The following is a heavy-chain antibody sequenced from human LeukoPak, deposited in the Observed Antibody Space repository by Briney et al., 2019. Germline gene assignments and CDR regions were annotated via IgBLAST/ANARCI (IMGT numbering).Heavy chain of an antibody. CDR2: ISGSGGST. CDR1: GFTFSSYA. CDR3: AKYVRITIFGPFDY. V-gene: IGHV3-23*01. J-gene: IGHJ4*02. D-gene: IGHD3-3*01. Sequence: PGGSLRLSCAASGFTFSSYAMSWVRQAPGKGLEWVSAISGSGGSTYYADSVKGRFTISRDNSKKTLYLQMNSLRAEDTAVYYCAKYVRITIFGPFDYWGQGTLVTVSS.